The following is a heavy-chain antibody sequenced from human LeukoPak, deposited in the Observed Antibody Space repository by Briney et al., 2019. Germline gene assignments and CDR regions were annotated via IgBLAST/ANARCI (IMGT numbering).Heavy chain of an antibody. CDR1: GFTFSRYW. D-gene: IGHD3-22*01. J-gene: IGHJ5*02. Sequence: GGSLRLSCAASGFTFSRYWIHWVRQAPGKGLEWVSRINPDGSTTTYADSVKGRFTISRDNAKNAVYLQMNSLRAEDTAVYYCARVLSGSWDWFDPWGQGTLVTVSS. V-gene: IGHV3-74*01. CDR3: ARVLSGSWDWFDP. CDR2: INPDGSTT.